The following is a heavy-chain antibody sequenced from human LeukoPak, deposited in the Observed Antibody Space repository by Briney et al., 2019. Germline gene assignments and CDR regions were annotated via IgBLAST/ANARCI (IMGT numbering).Heavy chain of an antibody. CDR3: ARGGYYGSGNDFRFDP. D-gene: IGHD3-10*01. CDR1: GGSITSYY. V-gene: IGHV4-59*01. J-gene: IGHJ5*02. CDR2: IYYSGST. Sequence: SETLSLTCTVSGGSITSYYWSWIRQPPGKGLEWIGYIYYSGSTNYKPSLKSRVTISVDTSKNQFSLKLNSVTAADTAVYYCARGGYYGSGNDFRFDPWGQGTLVTVSS.